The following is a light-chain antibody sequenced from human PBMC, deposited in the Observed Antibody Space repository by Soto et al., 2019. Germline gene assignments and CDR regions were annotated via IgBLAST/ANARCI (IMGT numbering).Light chain of an antibody. J-gene: IGKJ5*01. CDR3: QQRSNWPLT. CDR2: AAS. CDR1: QGIRND. Sequence: AIQMTQSPSSLSASVGDRVTITCRASQGIRNDLGWYQQKPGKAPKLLIYAASSLQSGVPSRFSGSGSGTDFTLTISSLEPEDVAVYYCQQRSNWPLTFGQGTRLEIK. V-gene: IGKV1-6*01.